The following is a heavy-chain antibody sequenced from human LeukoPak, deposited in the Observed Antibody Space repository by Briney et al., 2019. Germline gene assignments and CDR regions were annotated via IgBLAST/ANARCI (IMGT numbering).Heavy chain of an antibody. D-gene: IGHD3-3*01. CDR1: GYTFTGYY. Sequence: ASVKVACKASGYTFTGYYMHWVRQAPGQGLEWMGWINPNSGGTNYAQKFQGRVTMTRDTSISTAYMELSRLSSDDTAVYYCARDRPRRFLEWPPYYFDYWGQGTLVTVSS. V-gene: IGHV1-2*02. CDR2: INPNSGGT. J-gene: IGHJ4*02. CDR3: ARDRPRRFLEWPPYYFDY.